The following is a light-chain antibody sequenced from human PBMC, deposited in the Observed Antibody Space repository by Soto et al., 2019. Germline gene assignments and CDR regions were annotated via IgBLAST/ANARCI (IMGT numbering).Light chain of an antibody. CDR1: QSISSN. CDR2: GTS. CDR3: QQYNNLWT. J-gene: IGKJ1*01. Sequence: EIVMTQSPATLSVSPGETATLSCRASQSISSNLAWYQQKPGQAPRLLIYGTSTRATDIPARFSGSGSGTEFTLTISSLQSEDFAVYYCQQYNNLWTFGQGTKVEI. V-gene: IGKV3-15*01.